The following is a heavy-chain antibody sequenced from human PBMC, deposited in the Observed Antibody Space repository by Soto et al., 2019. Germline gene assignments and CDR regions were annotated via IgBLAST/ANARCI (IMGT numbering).Heavy chain of an antibody. CDR1: GGTFSSYA. CDR2: IIPIFGTA. D-gene: IGHD2-21*02. CDR3: ARARSLVWVTAILFEFRCWFVP. J-gene: IGHJ5*02. Sequence: SVKVSCKASGGTFSSYAISWVRQAPGQGLEWMGGIIPIFGTANYAQKFQGRVTITADKSTSTAYMELSSLRSEDTAVYYCARARSLVWVTAILFEFRCWFVPWGQGTLVTVSS. V-gene: IGHV1-69*06.